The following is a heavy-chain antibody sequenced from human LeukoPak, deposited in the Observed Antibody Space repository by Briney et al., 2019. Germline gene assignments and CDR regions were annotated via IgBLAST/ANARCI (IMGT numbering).Heavy chain of an antibody. CDR1: GYTFTGYY. V-gene: IGHV1-2*04. D-gene: IGHD5-24*01. CDR2: INPNSGGT. J-gene: IGHJ3*02. CDR3: ALLGDGYNDAFDI. Sequence: ASVKVSCKASGYTFTGYYMHWVRQAPGQGLEWMGWINPNSGGTNYAQKFQGWVTMTRDTSISTAYTELSRLRSDDTAVYYCALLGDGYNDAFDIWGQGTMVTVSS.